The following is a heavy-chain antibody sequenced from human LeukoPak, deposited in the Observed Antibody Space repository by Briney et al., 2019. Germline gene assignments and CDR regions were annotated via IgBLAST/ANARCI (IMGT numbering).Heavy chain of an antibody. D-gene: IGHD3-10*01. CDR3: ARDRGEVVRGVIDAFDI. CDR1: GYTFTGYY. CDR2: INPNSGGT. V-gene: IGHV1-2*02. J-gene: IGHJ3*02. Sequence: ASVTVSCKASGYTFTGYYMHWVRQAPGQGLEWMGWINPNSGGTNYAQKFQGRVTMTRDTSISTAYMELSRLRSDDTAVYYCARDRGEVVRGVIDAFDIWGQGTMVTVSS.